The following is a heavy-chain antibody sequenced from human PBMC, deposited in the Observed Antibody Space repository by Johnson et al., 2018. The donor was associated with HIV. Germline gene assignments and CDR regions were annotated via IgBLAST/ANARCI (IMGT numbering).Heavy chain of an antibody. CDR3: TGSSSDAFDI. CDR2: IWYDGINH. Sequence: QVQLVESGGGVVQPGRSLRLSCAAFGFTFSSYGIHWVRQAPGTGLEWVAVIWYDGINHYYADSVKGRFTISRDNAKNSLYLQMNSLKTEDTAVYYCTGSSSDAFDIWGQGTMVTVSS. J-gene: IGHJ3*02. CDR1: GFTFSSYG. V-gene: IGHV3-33*03. D-gene: IGHD6-13*01.